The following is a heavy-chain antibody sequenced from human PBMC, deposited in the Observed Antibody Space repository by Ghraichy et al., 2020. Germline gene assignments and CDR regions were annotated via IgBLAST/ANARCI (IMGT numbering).Heavy chain of an antibody. V-gene: IGHV3-30*04. D-gene: IGHD6-19*01. CDR2: ISYDGSLK. CDR3: ARQIQVGQWHLDH. Sequence: GGSLRLSCAASGFSFSTYTLHWVRQAPGKGLEWVAVISYDGSLKYYQDSVRGRFTISRDNSENTLYLQMNSLRAEDTGVYYCARQIQVGQWHLDHWGQGTLVTVSS. J-gene: IGHJ4*02. CDR1: GFSFSTYT.